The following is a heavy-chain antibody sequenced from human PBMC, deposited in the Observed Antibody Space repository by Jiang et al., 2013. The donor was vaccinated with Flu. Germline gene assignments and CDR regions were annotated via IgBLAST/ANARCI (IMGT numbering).Heavy chain of an antibody. Sequence: QLVESGGGLIQPGGSLRLSCAASGFTVSSNYMSWVRQAPGKGLEWVSVIYSGGSTYYADSVKGRFTISRDNSKNTLYLQMNSLRAEDTAVYYCARSGSSWADYYYYYYMDVWGKGTTVTVSS. V-gene: IGHV3-53*01. CDR1: GFTVSSNY. CDR3: ARSGSSWADYYYYYYMDV. CDR2: IYSGGST. D-gene: IGHD6-13*01. J-gene: IGHJ6*03.